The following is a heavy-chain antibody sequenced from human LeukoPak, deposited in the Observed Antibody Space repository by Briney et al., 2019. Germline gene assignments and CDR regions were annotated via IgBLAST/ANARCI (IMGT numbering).Heavy chain of an antibody. V-gene: IGHV4-59*01. CDR3: ARGDYYYYHYMDV. Sequence: SETLSLTCTVSGGSISSYYWRWIRQPPGKGLEWIGYIYYSGSTKYTPSLKSRVTISVDTSKNQFSLKLSSVTAADTAVYYCARGDYYYYHYMDVWGKGTTVTVSS. J-gene: IGHJ6*03. CDR1: GGSISSYY. CDR2: IYYSGST. D-gene: IGHD3-16*01.